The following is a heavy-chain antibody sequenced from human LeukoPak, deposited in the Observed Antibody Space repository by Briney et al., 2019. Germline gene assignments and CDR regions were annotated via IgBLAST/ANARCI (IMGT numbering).Heavy chain of an antibody. Sequence: SSETLSLTCTVSGGSISSYYWGWIRQPPGKGLEWIGSMHYSGITYYNPSLKSRVTISVDTSKNQFSLKLTSVSAADSAVYSCARAYSSSRRYENDCWGQGTLVTVSS. CDR3: ARAYSSSRRYENDC. CDR1: GGSISSYY. V-gene: IGHV4-39*01. J-gene: IGHJ4*02. CDR2: MHYSGIT. D-gene: IGHD3-22*01.